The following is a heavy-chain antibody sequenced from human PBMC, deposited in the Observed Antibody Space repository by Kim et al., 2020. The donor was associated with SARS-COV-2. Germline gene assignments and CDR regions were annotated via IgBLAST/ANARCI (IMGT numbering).Heavy chain of an antibody. CDR1: GGSISSYY. J-gene: IGHJ2*01. CDR2: IYYSGST. D-gene: IGHD3-22*01. Sequence: SETLSLTCTVSGGSISSYYWSWIRQPPGKGLEWIGYIYYSGSTNYNPSLKSRVTISVGTSKNQFSLKLSSVTAADTAVYYCARDSHPTYYYDSSGYSGAYWYFDLWGRGTLVTVSS. V-gene: IGHV4-59*01. CDR3: ARDSHPTYYYDSSGYSGAYWYFDL.